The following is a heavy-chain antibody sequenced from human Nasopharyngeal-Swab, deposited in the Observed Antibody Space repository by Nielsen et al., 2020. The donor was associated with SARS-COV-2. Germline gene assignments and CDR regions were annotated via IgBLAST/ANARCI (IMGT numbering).Heavy chain of an antibody. CDR3: ATTTPIVGAPSWFDP. CDR2: FDPEDGET. J-gene: IGHJ5*02. Sequence: ASVKVSCKVSGYTLTELSMHWVRQAPGKGPEWMGGFDPEDGETIYAQKFQGRVTMTEDTSTDTAYMELSSLRSEDTAVYYCATTTPIVGAPSWFDPWGQGTLVTVSS. D-gene: IGHD1-26*01. V-gene: IGHV1-24*01. CDR1: GYTLTELS.